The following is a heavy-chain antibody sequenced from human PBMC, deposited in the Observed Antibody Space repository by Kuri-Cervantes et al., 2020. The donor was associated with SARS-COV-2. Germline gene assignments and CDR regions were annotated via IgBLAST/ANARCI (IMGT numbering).Heavy chain of an antibody. CDR3: ARQAECC. D-gene: IGHD3-3*01. V-gene: IGHV4-39*01. CDR2: IYYSGST. J-gene: IGHJ4*02. CDR1: GVSISSSSYY. Sequence: SETLSLTCTVSGVSISSSSYYWGWIRQPPGKGLEWIGSIYYSGSTYYNPSLKSRVTISVDTSKNQFSLKLSSVAAADTAVYYCARQAECCWGQGTLVTVSS.